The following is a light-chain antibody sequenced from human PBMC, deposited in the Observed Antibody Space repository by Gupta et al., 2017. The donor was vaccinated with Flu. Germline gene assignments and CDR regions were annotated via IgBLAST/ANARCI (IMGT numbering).Light chain of an antibody. V-gene: IGLV2-8*01. CDR1: SSDVVGYKY. CDR2: EVS. J-gene: IGLJ3*02. Sequence: SVTISCPGPSSDVVGYKYVSCYQQHPGKAPKLMIYEVSKRPSGVPDRFSGSKSGNTASLTVSGLQAEDEADYYCSSYAGSNNWVFGGGTELTVL. CDR3: SSYAGSNNWV.